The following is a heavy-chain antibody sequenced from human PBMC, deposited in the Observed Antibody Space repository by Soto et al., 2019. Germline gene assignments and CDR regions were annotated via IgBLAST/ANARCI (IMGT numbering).Heavy chain of an antibody. D-gene: IGHD4-17*01. CDR3: TTVVDSYYYGMDV. Sequence: QLQLQESGPGPVKPSETLSLTCTVSGGSISSSSYYWGWIRQPPGKGLEWIGSIYYSGSTYYNPSLKSRVTISVDTSKNQFSLKLSSVTAADTAVYYCTTVVDSYYYGMDVWGQGTTVTVSS. CDR2: IYYSGST. J-gene: IGHJ6*02. CDR1: GGSISSSSYY. V-gene: IGHV4-39*01.